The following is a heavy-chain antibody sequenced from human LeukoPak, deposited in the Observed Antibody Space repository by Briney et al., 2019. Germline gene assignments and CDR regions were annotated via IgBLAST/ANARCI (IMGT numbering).Heavy chain of an antibody. CDR1: GGSISSYY. Sequence: PSETLSLTCTVSGGSISSYYWSWIRQPPGKGLEWIGYIYYSGSTNYNPSLKSRVTISVDTSKNQFSLKLNSVTAADTAVYYCTRVGYYGSGSYHNWFDPWGQGTLVTVSS. CDR3: TRVGYYGSGSYHNWFDP. J-gene: IGHJ5*02. V-gene: IGHV4-59*01. D-gene: IGHD3-10*01. CDR2: IYYSGST.